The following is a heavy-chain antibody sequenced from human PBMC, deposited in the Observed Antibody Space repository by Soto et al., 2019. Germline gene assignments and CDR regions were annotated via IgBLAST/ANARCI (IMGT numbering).Heavy chain of an antibody. D-gene: IGHD5-18*01. Sequence: HPGGSLRLSCTASGFTIRNNCMSWGRQAPGKGLEWVSVIYPGGTTYYADSVKGRFTISRDNSKKTLHLQMSSLRAEDMAVYFCARARDGYNFLYEPTWGQGTLVTVSS. V-gene: IGHV3-53*01. J-gene: IGHJ4*02. CDR3: ARARDGYNFLYEPT. CDR1: GFTIRNNC. CDR2: IYPGGTT.